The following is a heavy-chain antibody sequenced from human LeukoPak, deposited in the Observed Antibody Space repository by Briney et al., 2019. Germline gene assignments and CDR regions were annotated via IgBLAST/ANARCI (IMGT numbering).Heavy chain of an antibody. D-gene: IGHD5-24*01. CDR1: GFTFSSYV. Sequence: GGSLRLSCETAGFTFSSYVIHWVRPTPGKGLVWVSRISHDGIISYADSVKGRFTISRDNAKNTLILQMNSLRVEDTAVYYCARDWVYKIDYWGRGTLGTVSS. J-gene: IGHJ4*02. V-gene: IGHV3-74*01. CDR2: ISHDGII. CDR3: ARDWVYKIDY.